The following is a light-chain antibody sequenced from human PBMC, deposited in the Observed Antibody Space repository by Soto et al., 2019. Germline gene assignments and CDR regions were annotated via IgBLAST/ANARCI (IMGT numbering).Light chain of an antibody. J-gene: IGKJ1*01. CDR3: QQYDSSPRT. CDR1: QSVSSNY. V-gene: IGKV3-20*01. Sequence: EIVMTQSPGTLSLSPGETATLSCRASQSVSSNYVAWFHQKPGQAPRLLIYGASSRATGVPDRFSASGSGTDFTLTISRLEPEDFAVYWCQQYDSSPRTFGQGTKVEIK. CDR2: GAS.